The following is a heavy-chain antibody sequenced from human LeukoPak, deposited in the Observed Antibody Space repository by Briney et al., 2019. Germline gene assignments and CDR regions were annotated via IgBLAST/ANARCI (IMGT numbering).Heavy chain of an antibody. CDR3: ARDQGIYDFWTGYYDY. J-gene: IGHJ4*02. D-gene: IGHD3-3*01. Sequence: PGGSLRLSCADSGFTFSDYSMSWIRQAPGKGLEWVSYISRTDNTIYYADSLKGRFTISRDNAKNSLYLQMNSLRAEDTAVYYCARDQGIYDFWTGYYDYWGLGTLVTVSS. CDR2: ISRTDNTI. CDR1: GFTFSDYS. V-gene: IGHV3-11*04.